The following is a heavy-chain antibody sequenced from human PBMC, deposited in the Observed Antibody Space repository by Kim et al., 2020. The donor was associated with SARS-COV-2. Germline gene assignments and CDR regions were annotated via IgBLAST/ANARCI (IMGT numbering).Heavy chain of an antibody. CDR2: INHSGST. J-gene: IGHJ6*02. Sequence: SETLSLTCAVYGGSFSGYYWSWIRQPPGKGLEWIGEINHSGSTNYNPSLKSRVTISVDTSKNQFSLKLSSVTAADTAVYYCARGRRYGDRSGMDVWGQGTTVTVSS. D-gene: IGHD4-17*01. CDR3: ARGRRYGDRSGMDV. V-gene: IGHV4-34*01. CDR1: GGSFSGYY.